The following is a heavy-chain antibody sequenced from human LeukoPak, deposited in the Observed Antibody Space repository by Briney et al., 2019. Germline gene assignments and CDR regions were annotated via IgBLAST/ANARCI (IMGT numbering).Heavy chain of an antibody. D-gene: IGHD3-22*01. Sequence: GGSLRLSCAASGFPFSSYAMGWVRQAPGRGLEWVSAITANSGGTYYADSVKGRFTISRDNSKNTLYLQINSLRAEDTAVYYCAKIRFYYDSSFDYWYFDLWGRGTLVTVSS. V-gene: IGHV3-23*01. CDR3: AKIRFYYDSSFDYWYFDL. CDR1: GFPFSSYA. J-gene: IGHJ2*01. CDR2: ITANSGGT.